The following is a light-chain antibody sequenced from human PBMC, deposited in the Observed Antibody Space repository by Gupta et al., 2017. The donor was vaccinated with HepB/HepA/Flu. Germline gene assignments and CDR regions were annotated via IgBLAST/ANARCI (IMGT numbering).Light chain of an antibody. CDR3: QQYGSSAYT. CDR2: GAS. J-gene: IGKJ2*01. Sequence: EIVLTQSPGTLPLSPGERATLSCRASHSVSSSYLAWYQQKPGQAPRLLIYGASSRATGIPDRFSGSGSGTDFTLTISRLEPEDFAVYYCQQYGSSAYTFGQGTKLEIK. CDR1: HSVSSSY. V-gene: IGKV3-20*01.